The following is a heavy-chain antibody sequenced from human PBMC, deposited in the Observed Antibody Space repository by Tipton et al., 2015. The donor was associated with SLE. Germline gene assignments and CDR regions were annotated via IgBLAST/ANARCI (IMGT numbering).Heavy chain of an antibody. V-gene: IGHV4-59*01. J-gene: IGHJ6*03. CDR2: IYYSGST. D-gene: IGHD2-2*01. Sequence: TLSLTCTVSGGSISSYYLSWIRQPPGKGLEWIGFIYYSGSTNYNPTLTSRVTISVDTSKNQISLKLSSVTAADTAVYYCASVPAVYYYYMNVWGKGTTVNVSS. CDR1: GGSISSYY. CDR3: ASVPAVYYYYMNV.